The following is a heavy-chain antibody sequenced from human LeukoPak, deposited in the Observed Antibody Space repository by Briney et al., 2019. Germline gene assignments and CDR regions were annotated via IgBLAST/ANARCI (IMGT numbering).Heavy chain of an antibody. D-gene: IGHD2-21*02. V-gene: IGHV4-39*07. Sequence: SETLSLTCTVSGGSISSSSYYWGWIRQPPGKGLEWIGSIYYSGSTYYNPSLKSRVTISVDRSKNQFSLKLSSVTAADTAVYYCARGREYCGGDCYYFDYWGQGTLVTVSS. CDR1: GGSISSSSYY. CDR3: ARGREYCGGDCYYFDY. J-gene: IGHJ4*02. CDR2: IYYSGST.